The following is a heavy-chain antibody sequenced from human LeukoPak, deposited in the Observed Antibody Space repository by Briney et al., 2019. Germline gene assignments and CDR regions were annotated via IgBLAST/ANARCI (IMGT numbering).Heavy chain of an antibody. CDR3: AKDIRGSTSWYGLDY. Sequence: GGSLRLSCAASGFTFDDYAMHWVRQAPGKGLEGVSLISWDGGSTYYADSVKGRFTISRDNSKNSLYLQMNSLRPEDTALYYCAKDIRGSTSWYGLDYWGQGTLVTVSS. J-gene: IGHJ4*02. CDR2: ISWDGGST. V-gene: IGHV3-43D*03. D-gene: IGHD6-13*01. CDR1: GFTFDDYA.